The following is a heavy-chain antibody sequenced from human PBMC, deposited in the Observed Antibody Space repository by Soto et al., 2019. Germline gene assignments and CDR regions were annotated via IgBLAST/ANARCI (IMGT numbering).Heavy chain of an antibody. CDR3: AAKXVRWAAFDF. J-gene: IGHJ4*02. V-gene: IGHV1-58*01. CDR1: GFTFDSFA. D-gene: IGHD1-26*01. CDR2: IVVGSGNT. Sequence: SVKVSCKASGFTFDSFAVQWVRQARGQRLEWIGWIVVGSGNTNYAQKFQERVTITRDMSTSAVYMEMSSLTSEDTAVYYCAAKXVRWAAFDFWGQGTPVTVSS.